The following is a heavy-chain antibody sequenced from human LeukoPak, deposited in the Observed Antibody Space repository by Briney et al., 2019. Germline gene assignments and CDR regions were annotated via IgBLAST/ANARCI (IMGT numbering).Heavy chain of an antibody. J-gene: IGHJ4*02. CDR2: IKEDGIES. Sequence: GGSLRLSCAASGFTFSNYWMSWVRQAPGKELEWVANIKEDGIESNYVGSVKGRFTISRDNAKNSLYLQMNSLRAEDTAVYYCAKDSYSKGDYWGQGTLVTVST. CDR1: GFTFSNYW. D-gene: IGHD4-11*01. CDR3: AKDSYSKGDY. V-gene: IGHV3-7*05.